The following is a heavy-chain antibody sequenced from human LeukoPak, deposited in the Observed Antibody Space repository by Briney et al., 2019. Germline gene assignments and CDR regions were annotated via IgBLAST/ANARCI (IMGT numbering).Heavy chain of an antibody. CDR2: ISGSGGST. CDR1: GFTFSSYA. D-gene: IGHD6-13*01. V-gene: IGHV3-23*01. J-gene: IGHJ4*02. CDR3: VLLAAAGLLPSPGFDY. Sequence: PGGSLRLSCAASGFTFSSYAMSWVRQAPGKGLEWVSAISGSGGSTYYADSVKGRFTISRDNSKNTLYLQMNSLGAEDTAVYYCVLLAAAGLLPSPGFDYWGQGTLVTVSS.